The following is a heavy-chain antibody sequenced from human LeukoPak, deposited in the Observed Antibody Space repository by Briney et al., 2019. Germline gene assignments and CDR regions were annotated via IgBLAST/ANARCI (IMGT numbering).Heavy chain of an antibody. CDR2: IYPGDSDT. Sequence: KPGESLKISCKGSGYSFTSYWIGWVRQMPGKGLEWMGIIYPGDSDTRYSPSFQGQVTISADKSISTAYPQWSSLKASDTAMYYCARLPRYCSGGSCYSQHGDYWGQGTLVTVSS. CDR1: GYSFTSYW. D-gene: IGHD2-15*01. J-gene: IGHJ4*02. V-gene: IGHV5-51*01. CDR3: ARLPRYCSGGSCYSQHGDY.